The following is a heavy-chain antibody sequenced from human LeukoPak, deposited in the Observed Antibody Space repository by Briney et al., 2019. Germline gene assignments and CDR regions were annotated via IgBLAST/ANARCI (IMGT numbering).Heavy chain of an antibody. Sequence: PSETLSLTCTVPGGSISSYYWNWIRQPPGKGLEGLGYIYFSGTTNYNPSLKSRVSISVDTSTDQFSLKLNSVTAADTAVYYCARVPLSDWYFDLWGRGTLVTVSS. J-gene: IGHJ2*01. V-gene: IGHV4-59*01. CDR1: GGSISSYY. CDR2: IYFSGTT. CDR3: ARVPLSDWYFDL.